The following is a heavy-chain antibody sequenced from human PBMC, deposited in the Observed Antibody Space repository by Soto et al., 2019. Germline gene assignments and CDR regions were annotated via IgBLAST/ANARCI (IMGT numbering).Heavy chain of an antibody. D-gene: IGHD4-4*01. V-gene: IGHV1-69*13. CDR1: GGTFSSYA. Sequence: SVKVSCKASGGTFSSYAISWVRQAPGQGLEWMGGIIPIFGTANYAQKFQGRVTITADESTSTAYMELSSLRSEDTAVYYCAKYYSNYAGWFDPWGQGTLVTVSS. CDR2: IIPIFGTA. CDR3: AKYYSNYAGWFDP. J-gene: IGHJ5*02.